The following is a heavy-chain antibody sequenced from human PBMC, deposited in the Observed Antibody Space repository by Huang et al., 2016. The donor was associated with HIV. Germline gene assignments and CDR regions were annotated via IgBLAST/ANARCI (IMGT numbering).Heavy chain of an antibody. CDR3: ATTAFDY. CDR2: ISTCNGTT. Sequence: SVWVFFMVFGYTCPQYPLRGVRPVPGKGLGWVVWISTCNGTTRYSPKLQGILTISRDTSASAGFMELTGLTYKDTGVYYCATTAFDYWGQGTLVTVSP. J-gene: IGHJ4*02. V-gene: IGHV1-3*04. CDR1: GYTCPQYP.